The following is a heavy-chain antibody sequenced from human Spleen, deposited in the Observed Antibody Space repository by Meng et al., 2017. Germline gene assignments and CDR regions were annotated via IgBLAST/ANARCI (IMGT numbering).Heavy chain of an antibody. CDR2: INPSAGNT. J-gene: IGHJ4*02. CDR3: ARAEYLVDFYYGSGSSYDY. CDR1: GGTFSSYA. D-gene: IGHD3-10*01. Sequence: ASVKVSCKASGGTFSSYAISWVRQAPGQGLEWMGMINPSAGNTDYAQKFQGRVTVTRDTSTSTVYMELSSLRSEDTAVYYCARAEYLVDFYYGSGSSYDYWGQGTLVTVSS. V-gene: IGHV1-46*01.